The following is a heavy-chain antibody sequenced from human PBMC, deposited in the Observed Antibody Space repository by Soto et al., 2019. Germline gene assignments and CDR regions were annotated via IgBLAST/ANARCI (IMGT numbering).Heavy chain of an antibody. CDR1: GFTFSSYD. J-gene: IGHJ4*02. Sequence: GGSLRLSCAASGFTFSSYDMHWVRQATGKGLEWVSAIGTAGDTYYPGSVKGRFTISRENAKNTLYLQMNSLRAEDTAVYYCAKDKSFGEWPDGYYFDYWGQGTLVTVSS. CDR3: AKDKSFGEWPDGYYFDY. CDR2: IGTAGDT. D-gene: IGHD3-16*01. V-gene: IGHV3-13*01.